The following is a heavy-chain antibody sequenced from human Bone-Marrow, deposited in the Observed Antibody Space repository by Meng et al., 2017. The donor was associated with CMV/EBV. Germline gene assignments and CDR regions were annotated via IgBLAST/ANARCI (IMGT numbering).Heavy chain of an antibody. J-gene: IGHJ4*02. CDR1: GGTFNYYA. Sequence: SVKVSCKASGGTFNYYAINWVRQAPGQGLEWMGGIIPILDIVNYAQKFQGRVTITADTSRGTAYMELNSLRSEDTDVYYCARDQTDSTSSKDYWGQGTRVTGSS. D-gene: IGHD6-6*01. V-gene: IGHV1-69*10. CDR3: ARDQTDSTSSKDY. CDR2: IIPILDIV.